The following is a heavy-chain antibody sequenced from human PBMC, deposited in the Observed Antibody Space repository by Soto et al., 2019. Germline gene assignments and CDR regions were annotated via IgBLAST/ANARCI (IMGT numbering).Heavy chain of an antibody. Sequence: GGSLRLSCAASGFTFSSYWMSWVRQAPGKGLEWVANIKQDGSEKYYVDSVKGRFTISRDNAKNSLYLQMNSLRAEDTAVYYCARDRGYSYGTTHYYYYYMDVWGKGT. V-gene: IGHV3-7*01. CDR2: IKQDGSEK. CDR1: GFTFSSYW. D-gene: IGHD5-18*01. J-gene: IGHJ6*03. CDR3: ARDRGYSYGTTHYYYYYMDV.